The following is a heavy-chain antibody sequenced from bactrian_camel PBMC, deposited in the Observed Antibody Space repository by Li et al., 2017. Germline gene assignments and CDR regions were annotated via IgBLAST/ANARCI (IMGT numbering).Heavy chain of an antibody. CDR1: GYGYGVGR. CDR3: AVGDAPYDGSSYCRFMAADFKF. J-gene: IGHJ6*01. D-gene: IGHD2*01. Sequence: HVQLVESGGGSVQAGESLRLSCAVSGYGYGVGRQCMGWFRQVPGKQREGVAVAYVGGGYINYVDSVKGRFTISQDNARDTLYLHMSSLKPEDSAMYYCAVGDAPYDGSSYCRFMAADFKFWGQGTQVTVS. CDR2: AYVGGGYI. V-gene: IGHV3S54*01.